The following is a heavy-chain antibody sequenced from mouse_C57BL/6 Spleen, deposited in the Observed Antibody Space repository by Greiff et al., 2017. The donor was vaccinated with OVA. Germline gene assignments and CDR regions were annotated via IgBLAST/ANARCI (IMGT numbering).Heavy chain of an antibody. V-gene: IGHV1-19*01. CDR3: ARSRTTVVEGTWFAY. CDR2: INPYNGGT. D-gene: IGHD1-1*01. J-gene: IGHJ3*01. Sequence: EVQLQQSGPVLVKPGASVKMSCKASGYTFTDYYMNWVKQSHGKSLEWIGVINPYNGGTSYNQKFKGKATLTVDKSSSTAYMELNSLTSEDSAVYYCARSRTTVVEGTWFAYWGQGTLVTVSA. CDR1: GYTFTDYY.